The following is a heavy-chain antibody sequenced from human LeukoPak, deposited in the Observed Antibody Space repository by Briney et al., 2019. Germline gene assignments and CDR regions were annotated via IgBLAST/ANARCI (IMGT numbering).Heavy chain of an antibody. V-gene: IGHV1-18*01. Sequence: ASVKVSCKASGYAFTSYGISWVRQAPGQGLEWMGWISAYNGNTNYAQKLQGRVTMTTDTSTSTAYMELRSLRSDDTAVYYCARGEGLLWFGESDYWGQGTLVTVSS. CDR2: ISAYNGNT. D-gene: IGHD3-10*01. CDR1: GYAFTSYG. CDR3: ARGEGLLWFGESDY. J-gene: IGHJ4*02.